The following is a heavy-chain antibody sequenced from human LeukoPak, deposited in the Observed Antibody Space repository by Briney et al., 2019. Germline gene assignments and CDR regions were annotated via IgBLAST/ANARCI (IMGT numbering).Heavy chain of an antibody. J-gene: IGHJ4*02. V-gene: IGHV4-39*01. CDR1: GGTISRSPYY. CDR2: IYNTGSS. Sequence: KPSETLSLTCTVSGGTISRSPYYWGWIRQPPGKGLEWIGSIYNTGSSYYNPSLKSRITISVDTSKNQFSLNLRSVTAADTAVFYCARHGWTPGTSYYFDSWGQGTLVTVSS. CDR3: ARHGWTPGTSYYFDS. D-gene: IGHD3/OR15-3a*01.